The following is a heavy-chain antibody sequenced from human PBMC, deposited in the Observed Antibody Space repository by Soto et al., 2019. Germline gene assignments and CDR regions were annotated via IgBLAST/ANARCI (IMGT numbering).Heavy chain of an antibody. Sequence: SETLSLTCTVSGGSVSSGSYYWSWIRQPPGKGLEWIGYIYYSGSTNYNPSLKSRVTISVDTSKNQFSLKLSSVTAADTAVYYCARGGITIFGPLSYYYGMDVWGQGTTVTVSS. CDR1: GGSVSSGSYY. CDR2: IYYSGST. CDR3: ARGGITIFGPLSYYYGMDV. V-gene: IGHV4-61*01. D-gene: IGHD3-3*01. J-gene: IGHJ6*02.